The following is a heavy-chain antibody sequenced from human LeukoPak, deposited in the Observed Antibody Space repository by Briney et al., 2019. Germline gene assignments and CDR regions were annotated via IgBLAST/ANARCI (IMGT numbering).Heavy chain of an antibody. Sequence: GGSLRLSCAASGFTFDNYAMNWVRQAPGKGLEWVSTISGTGSRIYYADSVKGRFIISRDNSKNTFYLQMNSLRAEDTVLYHCAKDLDDILSGYWGMDVWGQGTTVTVSS. CDR3: AKDLDDILSGYWGMDV. J-gene: IGHJ6*02. CDR2: ISGTGSRI. V-gene: IGHV3-23*01. CDR1: GFTFDNYA. D-gene: IGHD3-9*01.